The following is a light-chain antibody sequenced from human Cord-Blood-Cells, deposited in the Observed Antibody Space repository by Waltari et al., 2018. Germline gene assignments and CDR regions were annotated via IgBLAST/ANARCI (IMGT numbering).Light chain of an antibody. CDR2: GAS. V-gene: IGKV3-20*01. J-gene: IGKJ3*01. CDR1: QRVSSSY. Sequence: EIVLTQSPGTLSLSPGERATLSYRASQRVSSSYLAWYQQKPGQAPRLLIYGASSRATGIPDRFSGSGSGTDFTLTISRLEPEDFAVYYCQRYGSSPTFGPGTKVDIK. CDR3: QRYGSSPT.